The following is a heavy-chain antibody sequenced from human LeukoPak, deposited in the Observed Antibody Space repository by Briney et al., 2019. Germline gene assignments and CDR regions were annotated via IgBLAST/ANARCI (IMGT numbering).Heavy chain of an antibody. Sequence: GGSLRLSCAASGFTFSSYSMNWVRQAPGKGLEWVSSISSSSSYIYYADSVKGRFTISRDNAKNSLYLQMNSLRAEDTAVYYCARDPPSGYSYGFGYFDYWGQGTLVTVSS. CDR1: GFTFSSYS. V-gene: IGHV3-21*01. D-gene: IGHD5-18*01. CDR2: ISSSSSYI. J-gene: IGHJ4*02. CDR3: ARDPPSGYSYGFGYFDY.